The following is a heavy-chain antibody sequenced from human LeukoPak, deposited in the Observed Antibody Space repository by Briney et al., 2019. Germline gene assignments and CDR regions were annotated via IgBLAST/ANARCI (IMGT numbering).Heavy chain of an antibody. J-gene: IGHJ3*02. CDR3: ARGDPGYSYGYRPGAFDI. Sequence: ASVKVSCKASGGTFSSYAISWVRQAPGQGLEWMGRIIPILGIANYAQKFQGRVTITADKSTSTAYMELSSLRSEDTAVYYCARGDPGYSYGYRPGAFDIWGQGTMVTVSS. D-gene: IGHD5-18*01. CDR2: IIPILGIA. V-gene: IGHV1-69*04. CDR1: GGTFSSYA.